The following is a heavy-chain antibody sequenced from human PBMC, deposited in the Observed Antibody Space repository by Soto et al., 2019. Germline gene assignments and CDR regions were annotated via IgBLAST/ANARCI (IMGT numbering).Heavy chain of an antibody. CDR1: GYTFTSYG. CDR3: ARDPGGSYYYYYYGMDV. D-gene: IGHD1-26*01. Sequence: ASVKLSCKASGYTFTSYGISWVRQAPGQGLEWMGWISAYNGNTNYAQKLQGRVTMTTDTSTSTAYMELRSLRSDDTAVYYCARDPGGSYYYYYYGMDVWGQGTTVTVS. J-gene: IGHJ6*02. V-gene: IGHV1-18*01. CDR2: ISAYNGNT.